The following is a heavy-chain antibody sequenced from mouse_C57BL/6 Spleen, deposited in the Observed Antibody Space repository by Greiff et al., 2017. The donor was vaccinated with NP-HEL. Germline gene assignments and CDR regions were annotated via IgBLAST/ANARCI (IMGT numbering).Heavy chain of an antibody. Sequence: VQLQQSGAELVRPGASVKLSCTASGFDITDYYMHWVKQRPEQGLEWIGRIDPEDGDTDYAPKFQGKATMTEDTSSNTAYLQLSRLTSEDTAVYYCTTVVDAMDYWGQGTSVTVSS. J-gene: IGHJ4*01. CDR2: IDPEDGDT. CDR1: GFDITDYY. D-gene: IGHD1-1*01. CDR3: TTVVDAMDY. V-gene: IGHV14-1*01.